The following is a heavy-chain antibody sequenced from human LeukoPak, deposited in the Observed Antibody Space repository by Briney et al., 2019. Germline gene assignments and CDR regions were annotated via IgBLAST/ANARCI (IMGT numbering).Heavy chain of an antibody. CDR3: VREVHSGSYGMDV. V-gene: IGHV3-21*01. D-gene: IGHD3-22*01. J-gene: IGHJ6*02. CDR2: ISSSSSYI. CDR1: GFTFSNAW. Sequence: GGSLRLSCAASGFTFSNAWMSWVRQAPGKGLEWVSSISSSSSYIYYADSVKGRFTISRDNAKNSLYLQMNSLRVEDTAVYYCVREVHSGSYGMDVWGQGTTVTVSS.